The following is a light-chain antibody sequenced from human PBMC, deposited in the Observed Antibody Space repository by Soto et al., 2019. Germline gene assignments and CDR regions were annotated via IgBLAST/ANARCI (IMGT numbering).Light chain of an antibody. V-gene: IGKV3-20*01. Sequence: EIVLTQSPGTLSLSPGERATLSCRASQSVSSSYLAWYQQKPGQAPRLLISGASNRATGIPDRFSGSGSGTDFTLTISRLEPEDFAVYYCQQYDYLSTFGQGTRLEIK. CDR1: QSVSSSY. CDR3: QQYDYLST. CDR2: GAS. J-gene: IGKJ5*01.